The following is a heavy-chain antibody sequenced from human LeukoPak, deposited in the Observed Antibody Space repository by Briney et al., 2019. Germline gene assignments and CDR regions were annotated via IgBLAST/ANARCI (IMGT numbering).Heavy chain of an antibody. CDR2: ISWNSGSI. J-gene: IGHJ1*01. D-gene: IGHD3-22*01. Sequence: PGRSLRLSCAASGFTFADYAMHWVRQAPGKGLEWVSGISWNSGSIGYADSVKGRFTISRDNAKNSLYLQMNSLRAEDTALYYCAKDRYDSSGYYSYFQHWGQGTLVTVSS. V-gene: IGHV3-9*01. CDR3: AKDRYDSSGYYSYFQH. CDR1: GFTFADYA.